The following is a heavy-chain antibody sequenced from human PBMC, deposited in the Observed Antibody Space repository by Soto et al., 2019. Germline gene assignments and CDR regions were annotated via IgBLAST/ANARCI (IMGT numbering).Heavy chain of an antibody. D-gene: IGHD3-9*01. CDR3: AIYDILAGAPRSA. J-gene: IGHJ3*01. V-gene: IGHV1-69*12. CDR1: GGTFSSYA. Sequence: QVQLVQSGAEVKKPGSSVKVSCKASGGTFSSYAISWVPQAPGQGLEWMGGIIPIFGTANYAQKFQGRVTITAHESRSTAYMELSSLRSADTPVYYCAIYDILAGAPRSAWGQGTMVTVSS. CDR2: IIPIFGTA.